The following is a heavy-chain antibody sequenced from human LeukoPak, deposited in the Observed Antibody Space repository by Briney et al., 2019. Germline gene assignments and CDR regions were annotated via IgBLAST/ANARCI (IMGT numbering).Heavy chain of an antibody. Sequence: SETLSLTCTVSGGSISSYYWSWIRQPPGKGLEWIGYIYYSGSTNYNPSLKSRVTISVKTSKNQFSLKLSSVTAADTAVYYCARRRITFGGVIGSPNDYWGQGTLVTVSS. CDR3: ARRRITFGGVIGSPNDY. V-gene: IGHV4-59*12. CDR2: IYYSGST. D-gene: IGHD3-16*02. J-gene: IGHJ4*02. CDR1: GGSISSYY.